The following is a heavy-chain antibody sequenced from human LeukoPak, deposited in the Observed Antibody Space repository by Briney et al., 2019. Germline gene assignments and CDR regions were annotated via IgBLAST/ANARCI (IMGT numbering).Heavy chain of an antibody. CDR3: ARGRAFDI. CDR2: IYYSGST. V-gene: IGHV4-59*01. J-gene: IGHJ3*02. Sequence: SETLSLTCTVSGGSISTYYGNWIRQAPGKGLEWIGYIYYSGSTNYNPSLKSRVTMSVDTSRNQFSLKLSSVTAADTAVYYCARGRAFDIWGQGTVVTVSS. CDR1: GGSISTYY.